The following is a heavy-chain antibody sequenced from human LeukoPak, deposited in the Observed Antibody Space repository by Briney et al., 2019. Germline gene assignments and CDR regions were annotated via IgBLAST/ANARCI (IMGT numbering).Heavy chain of an antibody. CDR1: AYTFSTYW. V-gene: IGHV3-74*01. CDR3: ARGDVVLNAFDI. D-gene: IGHD4/OR15-4a*01. CDR2: INSDGSST. Sequence: GGSLRLSCAASAYTFSTYWMHWVRQAPGKGLVWVSRINSDGSSTSYADSVKGRFTISRDNAKNTLYLQMNSLRAEDTAVYYCARGDVVLNAFDIWGQGTMVTVSS. J-gene: IGHJ3*02.